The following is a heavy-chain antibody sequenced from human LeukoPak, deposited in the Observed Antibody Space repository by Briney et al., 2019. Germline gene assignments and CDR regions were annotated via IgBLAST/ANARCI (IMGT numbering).Heavy chain of an antibody. D-gene: IGHD6-19*01. J-gene: IGHJ4*02. V-gene: IGHV4-39*01. CDR1: GGSISSSSDF. CDR2: IYYSGST. Sequence: KPSETLSLTCSVSGGSISSSSDFWGWIRQPPGKGLEWIGSIYYSGSTYYNPSLKSRVTISVDTSKNQFSLKLNSLTAADTAVYYCARRSGGSVAGLPLYFEHWGQGTLVTVSS. CDR3: ARRSGGSVAGLPLYFEH.